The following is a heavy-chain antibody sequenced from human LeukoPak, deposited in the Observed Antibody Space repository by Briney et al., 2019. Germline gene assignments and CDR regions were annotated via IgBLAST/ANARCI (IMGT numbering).Heavy chain of an antibody. Sequence: ASVTVSCKASGYTFTGYYMHWVRQAPGEGLEWMGWINPNSGGTNYAQKFQGRVTMTRDTSISTAYMELSRLISDDTAVYYCARDRSEWLLADFDYWGQGTLVTVSS. V-gene: IGHV1-2*02. D-gene: IGHD3-3*01. J-gene: IGHJ4*02. CDR2: INPNSGGT. CDR3: ARDRSEWLLADFDY. CDR1: GYTFTGYY.